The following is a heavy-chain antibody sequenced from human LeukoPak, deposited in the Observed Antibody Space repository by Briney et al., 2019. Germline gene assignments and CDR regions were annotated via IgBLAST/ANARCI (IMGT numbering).Heavy chain of an antibody. J-gene: IGHJ4*02. Sequence: SETLSLTCTVSGGSISSYYWSWIRQPPGKGLEWIVNIYYSGSTNYNPSLKSRVTISVATSNNQFFLQLSSVTDADTAGYYCGRSQECGYSGLDFALGGGGPLVTVP. CDR1: GGSISSYY. D-gene: IGHD5-12*01. CDR3: GRSQECGYSGLDFAL. V-gene: IGHV4-59*01. CDR2: IYYSGST.